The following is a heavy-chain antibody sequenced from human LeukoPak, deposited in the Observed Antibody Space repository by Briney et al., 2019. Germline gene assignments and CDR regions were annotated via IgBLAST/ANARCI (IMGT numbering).Heavy chain of an antibody. CDR3: ARNYDFWSGPYSSGY. Sequence: QPGGSLRLSCAASRFTLSRHAMHWVRQAPGKGLEWVTLLSYDGSNKYYADSVKGRFTISRDNSKNTLYLQMNSLRAEDTAVYYCARNYDFWSGPYSSGYWGQGTLVTVSS. V-gene: IGHV3-30-3*01. J-gene: IGHJ4*02. CDR1: RFTLSRHA. CDR2: LSYDGSNK. D-gene: IGHD3-3*01.